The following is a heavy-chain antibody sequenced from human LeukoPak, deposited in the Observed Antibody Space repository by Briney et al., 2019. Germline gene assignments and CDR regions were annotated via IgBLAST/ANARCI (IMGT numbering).Heavy chain of an antibody. J-gene: IGHJ4*02. CDR1: GGTFSSYA. Sequence: SVKVSCKASGGTFSSYAISWVRQAPGQGLEWMGRIIPIFGTANYAQKFQGRVTITTDESTSTAYMELSSLRSEDTAVYYCARDSSRWNYIDYWGQGTLVTVSS. D-gene: IGHD6-13*01. CDR2: IIPIFGTA. V-gene: IGHV1-69*05. CDR3: ARDSSRWNYIDY.